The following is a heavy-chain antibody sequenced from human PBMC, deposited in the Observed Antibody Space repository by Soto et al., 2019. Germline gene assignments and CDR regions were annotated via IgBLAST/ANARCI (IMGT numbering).Heavy chain of an antibody. Sequence: SETLSLTCTVSGGSISSGDYYWSWIRQPPGKGLEWIGYIYYSGSTYYNPSLKSRVTISVDTSKNQFSLKLSSVTAADTAVYYCARDRRSIAVAGFDPWGQGTLVTVSS. D-gene: IGHD6-19*01. CDR2: IYYSGST. V-gene: IGHV4-30-4*01. CDR3: ARDRRSIAVAGFDP. CDR1: GGSISSGDYY. J-gene: IGHJ5*02.